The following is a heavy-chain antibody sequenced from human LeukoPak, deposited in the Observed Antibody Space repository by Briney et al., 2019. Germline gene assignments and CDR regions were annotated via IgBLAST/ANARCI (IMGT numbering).Heavy chain of an antibody. CDR3: ARDGTGSSPGDYFYYMDV. J-gene: IGHJ6*03. CDR2: TNTDGSRT. Sequence: GGSLRLFCAASGFTFSGYWLHWVRQDPGKGLVWVAHTNTDGSRTTYADSVRGRFTISRDNAKNTLYLQMNSLRVDDTAIYYCARDGTGSSPGDYFYYMDVWGKGTTVTVSS. D-gene: IGHD3/OR15-3a*01. CDR1: GFTFSGYW. V-gene: IGHV3-74*01.